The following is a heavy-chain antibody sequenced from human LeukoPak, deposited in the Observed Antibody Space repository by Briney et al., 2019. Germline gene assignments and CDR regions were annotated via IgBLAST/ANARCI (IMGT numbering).Heavy chain of an antibody. CDR1: GFTFSSYS. V-gene: IGHV3-48*01. D-gene: IGHD5-24*01. J-gene: IGHJ4*02. Sequence: GGSLRLSCAASGFTFSSYSMNWVRQAPGKGLEWVSYIGSSSSTIYYADSVKGRFTISRDNAKNSLYLQMNSLRAEDTAVYYCARGAGRVWGQGTLVTVSS. CDR2: IGSSSSTI. CDR3: ARGAGRV.